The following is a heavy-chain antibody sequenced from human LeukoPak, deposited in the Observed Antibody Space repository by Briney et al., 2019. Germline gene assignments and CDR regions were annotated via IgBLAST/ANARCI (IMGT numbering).Heavy chain of an antibody. J-gene: IGHJ4*02. CDR3: ARLTPPGYYDNSGYDQFDY. D-gene: IGHD3-22*01. V-gene: IGHV4-39*01. Sequence: SETLSLTHTVSGGSISSSSYYWGWIRQPPGKGLEWIGSIYYSGSTYYNPSLKSRVTISVDTSKNQFSLKLSSVTAADTAVYYCARLTPPGYYDNSGYDQFDYWGQGTPGTVSS. CDR2: IYYSGST. CDR1: GGSISSSSYY.